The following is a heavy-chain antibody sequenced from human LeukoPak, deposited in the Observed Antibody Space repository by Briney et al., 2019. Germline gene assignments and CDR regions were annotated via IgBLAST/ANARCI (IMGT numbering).Heavy chain of an antibody. D-gene: IGHD6-13*01. CDR1: GGSISSYY. Sequence: SETLSLTCTVSGGSISSYYWSWLRQPPGKGLEWLGFIYYSGSAHYKSSLKSRVTISVDTSKNQFSLRLSSVTAADTAVYYCARGVAAPGTGGLSWFDPWGQGTLVTVSS. J-gene: IGHJ5*02. V-gene: IGHV4-59*08. CDR3: ARGVAAPGTGGLSWFDP. CDR2: IYYSGSA.